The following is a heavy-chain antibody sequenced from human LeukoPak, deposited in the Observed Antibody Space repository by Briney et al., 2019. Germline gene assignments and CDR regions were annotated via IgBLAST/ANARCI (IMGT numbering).Heavy chain of an antibody. CDR3: ARDSFVVVPAAIPEYFQH. D-gene: IGHD2-2*01. Sequence: GASVKVSCKASGYTFTGYYMHWVRQAPGQGLEWMGWINPNSGGTNYAQKFQGRVTMTRDTSISTAYMELSRLRSNDTAVYYCARDSFVVVPAAIPEYFQHGGQGTLVTVSS. CDR2: INPNSGGT. CDR1: GYTFTGYY. V-gene: IGHV1-2*02. J-gene: IGHJ1*01.